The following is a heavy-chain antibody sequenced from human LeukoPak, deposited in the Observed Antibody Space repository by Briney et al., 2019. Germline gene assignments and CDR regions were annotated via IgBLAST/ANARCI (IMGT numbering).Heavy chain of an antibody. CDR3: ARDRTTYSSSSFDY. D-gene: IGHD6-6*01. V-gene: IGHV3-11*01. Sequence: GGSLRLSCAASGFTFSDYYMTWIRQAPGKGLEWVSYISTGNIIYYADSVKGRFTISRDNAKNSLYLRMSSLRAEDTAVYYCARDRTTYSSSSFDYWGQGTLVTVSS. J-gene: IGHJ4*02. CDR2: ISTGNII. CDR1: GFTFSDYY.